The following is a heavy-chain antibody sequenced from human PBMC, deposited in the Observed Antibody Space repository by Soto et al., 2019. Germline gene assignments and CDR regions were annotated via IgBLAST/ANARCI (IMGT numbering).Heavy chain of an antibody. CDR3: ARDAAVGLFDY. D-gene: IGHD1-26*01. V-gene: IGHV1-18*01. J-gene: IGHJ4*02. Sequence: ASVKVSCKASGYTFTSYGISWVRQAPGQGLEWMGWISAYNGNTNYAQKLQGRVTVTTDTSTSTVYMELRSLRSDDTAVYYCARDAAVGLFDYWGQGTLVTVSS. CDR2: ISAYNGNT. CDR1: GYTFTSYG.